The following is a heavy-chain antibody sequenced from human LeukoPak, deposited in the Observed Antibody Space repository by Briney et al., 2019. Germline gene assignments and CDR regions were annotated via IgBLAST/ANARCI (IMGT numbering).Heavy chain of an antibody. V-gene: IGHV3-21*01. J-gene: IGHJ3*02. CDR2: ISSSSSYI. CDR3: ARVDTREGYCSGGSCYSGGAFDI. D-gene: IGHD2-15*01. CDR1: GFTFSSYS. Sequence: PGGSLRLSCAASGFTFSSYSMNWVRQAPGKGLEWVSSISSSSSYIYYADSVKGRFTISRDNAKNSLYLQMNSLRAEDTAVYYCARVDTREGYCSGGSCYSGGAFDIWGQGTMVTVSS.